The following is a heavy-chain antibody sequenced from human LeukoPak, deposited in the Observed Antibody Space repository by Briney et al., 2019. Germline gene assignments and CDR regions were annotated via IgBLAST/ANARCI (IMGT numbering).Heavy chain of an antibody. CDR1: GFTFSSYA. J-gene: IGHJ4*02. V-gene: IGHV3-30*04. CDR3: ARDRSRDGYNDFDY. D-gene: IGHD5-24*01. CDR2: ISYDGSNK. Sequence: PGGSLRLSCAASGFTFSSYAMHWVRQAPGKGLEWVAVISYDGSNKYYADSVKGRFTISRDNSKNTLYLQMNSLRAEDTAVYYCARDRSRDGYNDFDYWGQGTLVTVSS.